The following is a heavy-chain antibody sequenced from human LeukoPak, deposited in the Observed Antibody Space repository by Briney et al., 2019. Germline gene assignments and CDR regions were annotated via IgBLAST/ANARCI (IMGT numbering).Heavy chain of an antibody. Sequence: SETLSLTCSVYGGPFGVYYWSWVRQPPGKGLEWIGEINHSGSTNYNPSLKSRVTISVDTSKNHFSLKLSSVTAADTAVYYCAGPGAGDLDYWGQGTLVTVSS. D-gene: IGHD3-10*01. V-gene: IGHV4-34*01. CDR1: GGPFGVYY. CDR3: AGPGAGDLDY. CDR2: INHSGST. J-gene: IGHJ4*02.